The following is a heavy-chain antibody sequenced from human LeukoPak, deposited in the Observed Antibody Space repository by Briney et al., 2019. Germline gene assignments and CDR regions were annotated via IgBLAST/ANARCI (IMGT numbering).Heavy chain of an antibody. CDR3: ARTGYSSGWSSTYFDY. D-gene: IGHD6-19*01. CDR1: GGSISSSSYY. Sequence: SETLSLTCTVSGGSISSSSYYWGWIRQPPGKGLEWIGSIYYSGSTYYNPSLKSRVTMSVDTSKNQFSLKLSSVTAADTAVYYCARTGYSSGWSSTYFDYWGQGTLVTVSS. V-gene: IGHV4-39*01. CDR2: IYYSGST. J-gene: IGHJ4*02.